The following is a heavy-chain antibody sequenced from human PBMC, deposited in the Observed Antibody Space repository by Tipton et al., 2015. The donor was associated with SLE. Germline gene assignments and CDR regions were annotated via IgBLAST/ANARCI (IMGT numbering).Heavy chain of an antibody. Sequence: QSGPEVKKPGASVKVSCKASGFTFISYGISWVRQAPGQGLQWMGWISAYNGNTNYAQKLQGRVTMTTDTSTSTAYMELRSLRSDDTALYYCARGGNFWSDYWRYYYYDYMDVWCKGTTVTVSS. V-gene: IGHV1-18*01. CDR2: ISAYNGNT. D-gene: IGHD3-3*01. J-gene: IGHJ6*03. CDR1: GFTFISYG. CDR3: ARGGNFWSDYWRYYYYDYMDV.